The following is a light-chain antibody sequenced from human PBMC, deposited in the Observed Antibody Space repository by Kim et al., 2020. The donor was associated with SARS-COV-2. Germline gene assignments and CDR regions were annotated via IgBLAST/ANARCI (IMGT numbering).Light chain of an antibody. J-gene: IGLJ2*01. CDR3: QTWGTGIVV. Sequence: ASVKLTCTLSRGHSRYAIAWHQQQPEKGPRYLMKLNSDGSHSKGDGIPDRFSGSSSGAERYLTISSLQSEDEADYYCQTWGTGIVVFGGGTQLTVL. V-gene: IGLV4-69*01. CDR2: LNSDGSH. CDR1: RGHSRYA.